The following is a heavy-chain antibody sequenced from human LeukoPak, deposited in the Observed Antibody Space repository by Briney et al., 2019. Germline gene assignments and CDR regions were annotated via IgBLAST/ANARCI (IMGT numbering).Heavy chain of an antibody. D-gene: IGHD6-19*01. CDR1: GFTFSSYG. J-gene: IGHJ4*02. CDR3: ARQEYKYSSGWWNFDS. Sequence: GGSLRLSCTASGFTFSSYGMHWVRQAPGKGLEWVAVISYDGSNKYYADSVKGRFTISRDNSKNTLYLQMNSLRAEDTAVYYCARQEYKYSSGWWNFDSWGQGILVTVSS. V-gene: IGHV3-30*03. CDR2: ISYDGSNK.